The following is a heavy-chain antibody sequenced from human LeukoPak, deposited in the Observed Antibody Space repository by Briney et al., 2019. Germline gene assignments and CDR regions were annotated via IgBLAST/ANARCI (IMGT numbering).Heavy chain of an antibody. J-gene: IGHJ4*02. CDR3: AREIEMAGYYYDSSGYFDY. V-gene: IGHV3-7*01. Sequence: GGSLRLSCAASGFTFSSYWMSWVRQAPGKGLEWVANIKQDGSEKYYVDSVKGRFTISRDNAKNSLYLQMNSLRAEDTAVYYCAREIEMAGYYYDSSGYFDYWGQGTLVTVSS. CDR1: GFTFSSYW. D-gene: IGHD3-22*01. CDR2: IKQDGSEK.